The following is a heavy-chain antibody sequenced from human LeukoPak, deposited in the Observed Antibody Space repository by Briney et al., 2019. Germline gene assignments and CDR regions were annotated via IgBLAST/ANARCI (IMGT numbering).Heavy chain of an antibody. Sequence: PGGSLRLSCAASAFTFSNYAMHWVRQAPGKGLEWVAATSHDEGNKYYADSVKGRFTISRDNSRNTLYLEVNSLRTDDPAVYDCARGPGLAMGKGYFDYCGQGTLVTVSS. D-gene: IGHD5-18*01. V-gene: IGHV3-30-3*01. CDR1: AFTFSNYA. J-gene: IGHJ4*02. CDR2: TSHDEGNK. CDR3: ARGPGLAMGKGYFDY.